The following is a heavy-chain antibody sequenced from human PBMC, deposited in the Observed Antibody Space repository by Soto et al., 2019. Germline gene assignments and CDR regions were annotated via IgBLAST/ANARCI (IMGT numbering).Heavy chain of an antibody. J-gene: IGHJ5*02. Sequence: GGSLRLSCAASGFTFSSYSMNWVRQAPGKGLEWVSSISSSSSYIYYADSVKGRFTISRDNAKNSLYLQMNSLRAEETAVYYCESDRDTIGNGTGWFDTWGQGTPVTVSS. D-gene: IGHD1-1*01. CDR3: ESDRDTIGNGTGWFDT. V-gene: IGHV3-21*01. CDR1: GFTFSSYS. CDR2: ISSSSSYI.